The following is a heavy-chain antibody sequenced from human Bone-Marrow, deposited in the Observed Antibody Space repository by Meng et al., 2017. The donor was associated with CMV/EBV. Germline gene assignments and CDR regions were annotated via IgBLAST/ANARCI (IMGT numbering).Heavy chain of an antibody. CDR2: IYYSGST. J-gene: IGHJ3*02. CDR1: GGSIRNYY. CDR3: ARWGSGYPDAFDI. Sequence: SETLSLTCTVSGGSIRNYYWSWIRQPPGKGLEWIGYIYYSGSTNYNPSLKSRVTISVDTSKNQFSLKLSSVTAADTAVYYCARWGSGYPDAFDIWGQGKRVTGSS. D-gene: IGHD3-22*01. V-gene: IGHV4-59*01.